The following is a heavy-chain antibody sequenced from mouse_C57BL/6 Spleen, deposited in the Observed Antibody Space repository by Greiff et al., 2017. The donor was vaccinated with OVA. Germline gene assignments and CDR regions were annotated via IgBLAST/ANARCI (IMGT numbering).Heavy chain of an antibody. J-gene: IGHJ4*01. CDR3: ARGRRSLYYYAMDY. V-gene: IGHV1-55*01. CDR1: GYTFTSYW. Sequence: QVQLQQPGAELVKPGASVKMSCKASGYTFTSYWITWVKQRPGQGLEWIGDIYPGSGSTNYNEKFKSKATLTVDTSSSTAYMQLSSLTSGDSAVYYCARGRRSLYYYAMDYWGQGTSVTVSS. CDR2: IYPGSGST.